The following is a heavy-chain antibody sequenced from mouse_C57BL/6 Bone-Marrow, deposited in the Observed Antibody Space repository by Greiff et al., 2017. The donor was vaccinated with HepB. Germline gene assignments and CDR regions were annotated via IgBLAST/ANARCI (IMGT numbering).Heavy chain of an antibody. CDR2: ISSGSSTI. V-gene: IGHV5-17*01. Sequence: EVQLVESGGGLVKPGGSLKLSCAASGFTFSDYGMHWVRQAPEKGLEWVAYISSGSSTIYYADTVKGRFTISRDNAKNTLFLQMTSLRSEDTAMYYCARRRGGYAMDYWGQGTSVTVSS. J-gene: IGHJ4*01. CDR1: GFTFSDYG. CDR3: ARRRGGYAMDY.